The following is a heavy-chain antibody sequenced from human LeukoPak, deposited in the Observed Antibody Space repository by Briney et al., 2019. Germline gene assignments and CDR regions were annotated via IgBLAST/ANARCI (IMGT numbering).Heavy chain of an antibody. D-gene: IGHD3-16*01. Sequence: SETLSLTCSVSGYSITSGYYWGWIRQPPGKGLEWIASISRSGRTYFNPSLKSRVTISVDTSKNQFSLKLSSVTAADTAVYYCARVGARAFDVWGQGAMVTVSS. V-gene: IGHV4-38-2*02. CDR1: GYSITSGYY. CDR2: ISRSGRT. J-gene: IGHJ3*01. CDR3: ARVGARAFDV.